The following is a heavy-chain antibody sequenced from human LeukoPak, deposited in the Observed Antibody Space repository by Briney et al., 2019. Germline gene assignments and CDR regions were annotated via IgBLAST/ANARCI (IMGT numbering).Heavy chain of an antibody. Sequence: GGSLRLSCAASGFTFSSYSMNWVRQAPGKGLEWVSSISSSSSYIYYADSVKGRFTTSRDNAKNSLYLQMNSLRAEDTAVYYCAGVEGIVGATGYWGQGTLVTVSS. V-gene: IGHV3-21*01. CDR2: ISSSSSYI. D-gene: IGHD1-26*01. J-gene: IGHJ4*02. CDR3: AGVEGIVGATGY. CDR1: GFTFSSYS.